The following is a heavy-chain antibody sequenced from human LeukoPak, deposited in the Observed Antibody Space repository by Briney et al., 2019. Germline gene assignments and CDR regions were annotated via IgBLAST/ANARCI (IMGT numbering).Heavy chain of an antibody. CDR3: ARDGALVNYYYYYMDV. J-gene: IGHJ6*03. CDR2: ISGSGGST. V-gene: IGHV3-23*01. CDR1: GFTFSSYA. D-gene: IGHD3-22*01. Sequence: GGSLRLSCAATGFTFSSYAMSWARQAPGKGLEWVSAISGSGGSTYYADSVKGRFTISRDNSKNTMYLQMNSLRAEDTAVYYCARDGALVNYYYYYMDVWGKGTTVTVSS.